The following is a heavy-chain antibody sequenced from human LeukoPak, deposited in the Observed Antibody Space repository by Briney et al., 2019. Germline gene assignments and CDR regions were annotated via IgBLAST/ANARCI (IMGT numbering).Heavy chain of an antibody. Sequence: ASVKVSCKASGYTFTSYGISWVRQAPGQGLEWMGWISAYNGNTNYAQKLQGRVTMTTDTSTSTAYMELRSLRSDDTAVYYCARTACCGGDCYPYYFDYWGQGTLVTVSS. CDR2: ISAYNGNT. D-gene: IGHD2-21*02. CDR1: GYTFTSYG. V-gene: IGHV1-18*01. CDR3: ARTACCGGDCYPYYFDY. J-gene: IGHJ4*02.